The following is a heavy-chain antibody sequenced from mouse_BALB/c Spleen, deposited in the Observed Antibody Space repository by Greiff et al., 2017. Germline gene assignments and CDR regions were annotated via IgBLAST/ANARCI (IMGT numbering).Heavy chain of an antibody. V-gene: IGHV3-2*02. CDR1: GYSITSDYA. D-gene: IGHD2-3*01. CDR3: ARGGYYKAWFAY. Sequence: EVKLMESGPGLVKPSQSLSLTCTVTGYSITSDYAWNWIRQFPGNKLEWMGYISYSGSTSYNPSLKSRISITRDTSKNQFLLQLNSVTTEDTATYYCARGGYYKAWFAYGGQGTLVTVSA. J-gene: IGHJ3*01. CDR2: ISYSGST.